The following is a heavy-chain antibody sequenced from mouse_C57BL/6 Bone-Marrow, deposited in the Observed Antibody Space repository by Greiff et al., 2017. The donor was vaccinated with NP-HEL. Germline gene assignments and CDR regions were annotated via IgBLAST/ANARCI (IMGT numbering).Heavy chain of an antibody. Sequence: VQLQQSGADLAKPGASVKLSCKASGYTFTSYWMHWVQQRPGQGLEWIGYINPSSGYTKYKQKFKDQATLTADKSSNTAYMQLSSLTYEDAAVYYCARWTYLLCVFDYWGQGTTLTVSA. CDR1: GYTFTSYW. D-gene: IGHD2-1*01. CDR2: INPSSGYT. J-gene: IGHJ2*01. CDR3: ARWTYLLCVFDY. V-gene: IGHV1-7*01.